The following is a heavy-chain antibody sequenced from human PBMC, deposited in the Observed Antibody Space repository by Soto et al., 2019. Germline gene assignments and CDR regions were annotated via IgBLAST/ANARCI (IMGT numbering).Heavy chain of an antibody. CDR2: ISSSSSYI. J-gene: IGHJ4*02. D-gene: IGHD5-18*01. Sequence: EVQLVESGGGLVKPGGSLRLSCAASGFTFSSYSMNWVRQAPGKGLEWVSSISSSSSYIYYADSVKGRFTISRDNAKYSLYLQMNSLRAEDTAVYYCARDQPGYSYGYGLGYWGQGTLVTVSS. CDR1: GFTFSSYS. CDR3: ARDQPGYSYGYGLGY. V-gene: IGHV3-21*01.